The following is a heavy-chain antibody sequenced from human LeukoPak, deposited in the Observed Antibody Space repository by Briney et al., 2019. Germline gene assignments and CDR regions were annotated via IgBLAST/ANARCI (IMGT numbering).Heavy chain of an antibody. J-gene: IGHJ5*02. CDR2: ISAYNGNT. Sequence: ASVKVSCKASGYTFTSYGISWVRQAPGQGLEWMGWISAYNGNTNYAQKFQGRVTTTADESTSTAYMELSSLRSEDTAVYYCARGTAMVRGSWFDPWGQGTLVTVSS. CDR3: ARGTAMVRGSWFDP. CDR1: GYTFTSYG. V-gene: IGHV1-18*01. D-gene: IGHD5-18*01.